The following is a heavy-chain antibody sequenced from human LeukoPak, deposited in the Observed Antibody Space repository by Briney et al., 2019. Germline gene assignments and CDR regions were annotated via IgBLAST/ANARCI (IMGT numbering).Heavy chain of an antibody. CDR3: ARGNSRFHYYYGMDV. J-gene: IGHJ6*02. V-gene: IGHV3-23*01. Sequence: GGSLRLSCAASGFTFSSYAMSWVRQAPGKGLEWVSAISGSGGSTYYADSVKGRFTISRDNSKNTLYLQMNSLRAEDTAVYYCARGNSRFHYYYGMDVWGQGTTVTVSS. CDR2: ISGSGGST. CDR1: GFTFSSYA. D-gene: IGHD4-23*01.